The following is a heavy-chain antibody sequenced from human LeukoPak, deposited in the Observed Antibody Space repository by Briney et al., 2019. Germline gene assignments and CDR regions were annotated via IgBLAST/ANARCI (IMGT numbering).Heavy chain of an antibody. J-gene: IGHJ4*02. D-gene: IGHD6-19*01. Sequence: ASVKVSCKASGYTFTSYAINWVRQAPGQGLEWMGIINPSGGSTSYAQKFQGRVTMTRDTSTSTVYMELSSLRSEDTAVYYCARASLTRIAVAGIIDYWGQGTLVTVSS. V-gene: IGHV1-46*01. CDR2: INPSGGST. CDR1: GYTFTSYA. CDR3: ARASLTRIAVAGIIDY.